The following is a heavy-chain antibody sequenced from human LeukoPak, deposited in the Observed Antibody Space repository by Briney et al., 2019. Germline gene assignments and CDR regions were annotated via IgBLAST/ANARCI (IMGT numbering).Heavy chain of an antibody. D-gene: IGHD3-10*01. Sequence: GRSLRLSCAASGFTFSNYGMHWVRQAPGKGLEWVSYISLSSSSIYYADSLKGRFTTSRDNAKNSLYLQMNSVRAEDTAVSYRSRDNSRLLWFGSYTAHYMDVWGKGTTVTISS. CDR2: ISLSSSSI. CDR3: SRDNSRLLWFGSYTAHYMDV. J-gene: IGHJ6*03. V-gene: IGHV3-48*01. CDR1: GFTFSNYG.